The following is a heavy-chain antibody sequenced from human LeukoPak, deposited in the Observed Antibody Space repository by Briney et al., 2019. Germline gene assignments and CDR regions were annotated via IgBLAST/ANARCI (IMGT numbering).Heavy chain of an antibody. CDR3: ARRLQRHFDY. D-gene: IGHD6-25*01. Sequence: GESLKISCKGSGYSFTSYWVSWVRQMPGKGLEWMGRIDPSDSYTNYSPSFQGHVTISVDKSISTAYLQWSSLKASDTAMYYCARRLQRHFDYWGQGTLVTVSS. V-gene: IGHV5-10-1*01. CDR1: GYSFTSYW. J-gene: IGHJ4*02. CDR2: IDPSDSYT.